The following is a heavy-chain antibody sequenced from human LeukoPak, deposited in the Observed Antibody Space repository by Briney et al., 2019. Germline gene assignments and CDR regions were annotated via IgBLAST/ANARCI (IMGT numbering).Heavy chain of an antibody. Sequence: SETLSLTCTVSGGSISSSSYYWGWIRQPPGKGLEWIGSIYYSGSTYYNPSLKSRVTISVDTSKNQFSLKLSSVTAADTAVYYCAREIGITMIVVGDAFDIWGQGTMVTVSS. CDR3: AREIGITMIVVGDAFDI. D-gene: IGHD3-22*01. CDR1: GGSISSSSYY. CDR2: IYYSGST. V-gene: IGHV4-39*02. J-gene: IGHJ3*02.